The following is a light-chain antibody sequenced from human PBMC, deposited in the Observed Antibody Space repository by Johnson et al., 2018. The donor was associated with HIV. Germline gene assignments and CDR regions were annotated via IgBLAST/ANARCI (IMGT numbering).Light chain of an antibody. V-gene: IGLV1-51*01. J-gene: IGLJ1*01. Sequence: QSVLTQPPSMSAAPGQKVTISCSGSSSNIGNNYVSWYQQLPGTAPKLLIYDNNKRPSGIPDRFSGSTSGTSATLVTTGLQPGDEADYHCATWDSRLSVYVFGTGTEVTVL. CDR3: ATWDSRLSVYV. CDR1: SSNIGNNY. CDR2: DNN.